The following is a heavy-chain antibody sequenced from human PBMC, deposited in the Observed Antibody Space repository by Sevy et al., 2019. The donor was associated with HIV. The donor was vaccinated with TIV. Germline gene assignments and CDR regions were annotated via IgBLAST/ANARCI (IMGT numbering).Heavy chain of an antibody. Sequence: SETLSLTCTVSGGSISSSSHYWGWIRQPPGKGLEWIGSIYYSGSTYYNPSLKSRVTISVDTSKNQFSLKLSSVTAADTAVYYCARRAYYYDSSGYYYDYWGQGTLVTVSS. V-gene: IGHV4-39*01. CDR2: IYYSGST. CDR1: GGSISSSSHY. D-gene: IGHD3-22*01. J-gene: IGHJ4*02. CDR3: ARRAYYYDSSGYYYDY.